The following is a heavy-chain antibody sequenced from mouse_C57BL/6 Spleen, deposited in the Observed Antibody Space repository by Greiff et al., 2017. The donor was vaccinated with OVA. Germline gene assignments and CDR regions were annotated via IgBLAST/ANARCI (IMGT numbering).Heavy chain of an antibody. CDR3: ARGGSSYVAWFAY. J-gene: IGHJ3*01. D-gene: IGHD1-1*01. CDR2: ISSGSSTI. CDR1: GFTFSDYG. Sequence: EVKLMESGGGLVKPGGSLKLSCAASGFTFSDYGMHWVRQAPEKGLEWVAYISSGSSTIYYADTVKGRFTISRDNATKTLFLQMTSLRSEDTAMYYCARGGSSYVAWFAYWGQGTLVTVSA. V-gene: IGHV5-17*01.